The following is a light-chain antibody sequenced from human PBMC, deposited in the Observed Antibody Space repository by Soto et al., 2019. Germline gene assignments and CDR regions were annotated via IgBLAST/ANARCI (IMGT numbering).Light chain of an antibody. CDR2: WAS. CDR1: QRVLYSSNNKNY. V-gene: IGKV4-1*01. J-gene: IGKJ4*01. Sequence: IVMTQSPDSPLASLGEGAAINCKCSQRVLYSSNNKNYLAWYQQKPGQPPKLLIYWASTRESGVPDRFSGSGSGTEFTLTISSLQAEDLAVYYCQQYYSTPLTFGEGTKVDIK. CDR3: QQYYSTPLT.